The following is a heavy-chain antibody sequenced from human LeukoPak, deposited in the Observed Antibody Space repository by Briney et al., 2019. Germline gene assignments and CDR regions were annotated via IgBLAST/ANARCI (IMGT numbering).Heavy chain of an antibody. Sequence: GASVKVSCEASGYTFTGYYMHWVRQAPGQGLEWMGWISAYNGNTNYAQKLQGRVTMTTDTSTSTAYMELRSLRSDDTAVYYCASGWAIMAGGAEYFQHWGQGTLVTVSS. CDR3: ASGWAIMAGGAEYFQH. CDR1: GYTFTGYY. J-gene: IGHJ1*01. V-gene: IGHV1-18*04. CDR2: ISAYNGNT. D-gene: IGHD6-19*01.